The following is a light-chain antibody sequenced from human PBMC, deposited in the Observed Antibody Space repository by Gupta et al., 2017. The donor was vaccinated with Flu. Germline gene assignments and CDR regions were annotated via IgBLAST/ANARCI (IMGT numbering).Light chain of an antibody. J-gene: IGKJ1*01. V-gene: IGKV2-30*02. CDR3: MHDVNWHWT. CDR1: QSLVHSDGNTY. CDR2: KIS. Sequence: DVVMTQAPLSLSVTVGQPASISCRSSQSLVHSDGNTYLHWFQQRPGQSPRRLIYKISNRDSGVPDRFSGSGSGTEYTLEISRVEAEDVGIYYCMHDVNWHWTFGQGTKVEIK.